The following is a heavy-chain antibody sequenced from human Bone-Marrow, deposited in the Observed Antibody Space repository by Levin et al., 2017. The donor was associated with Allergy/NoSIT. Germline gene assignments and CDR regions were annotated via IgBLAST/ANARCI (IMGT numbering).Heavy chain of an antibody. J-gene: IGHJ4*02. D-gene: IGHD6-13*01. Sequence: KPGGSLRLSCAASGFTFSSSTMNWVRQAPGEGLEWVSSISDTGRNVHYADSVKGRFTISRDNAKNSLFLQMNSLRAEDTAVYYCVRGDSRDYWGQGTLVTVSS. CDR2: ISDTGRNV. V-gene: IGHV3-21*01. CDR1: GFTFSSST. CDR3: VRGDSRDY.